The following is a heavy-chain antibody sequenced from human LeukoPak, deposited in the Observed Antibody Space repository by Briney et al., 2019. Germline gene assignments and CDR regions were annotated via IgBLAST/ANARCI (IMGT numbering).Heavy chain of an antibody. CDR3: ARGQYYYGSGSYSRPFDY. J-gene: IGHJ4*02. Sequence: SETLSLTCAVYGGSFSGYYWSWIRQPPGKGLEWIGEINHSGSTNYNPSLKSRVTISVDTSKNQFSLKLSSVTAADTAVYYCARGQYYYGSGSYSRPFDYWGQGTLVTVSS. V-gene: IGHV4-34*01. CDR1: GGSFSGYY. CDR2: INHSGST. D-gene: IGHD3-10*01.